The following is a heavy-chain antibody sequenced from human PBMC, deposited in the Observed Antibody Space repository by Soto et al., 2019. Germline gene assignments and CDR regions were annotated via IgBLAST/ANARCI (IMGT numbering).Heavy chain of an antibody. CDR1: GYTFTSYG. D-gene: IGHD1-26*01. J-gene: IGHJ4*02. CDR3: ARHRGNSGSPRPLDY. V-gene: IGHV1-18*01. Sequence: GASVKVSCKASGYTFTSYGISWVRQAPGQGLEWMGWISAYNGNTNYAQKLQGRVTMTTDTSTSTAYMKLRSLRSDNTAVYYCARHRGNSGSPRPLDYWGQGTLVTVSS. CDR2: ISAYNGNT.